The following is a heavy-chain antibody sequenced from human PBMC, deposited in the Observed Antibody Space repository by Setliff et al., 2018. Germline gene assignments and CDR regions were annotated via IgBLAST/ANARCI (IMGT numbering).Heavy chain of an antibody. CDR1: GGSVNSGYDN. CDR3: ARATSGWYSAYYYYMDV. V-gene: IGHV4-61*09. J-gene: IGHJ6*03. CDR2: INRRGST. D-gene: IGHD6-19*01. Sequence: SETLSLTCTVSGGSVNSGYDNWNWLRQPAGKGLEWIGHINRRGSTNFTLSLKSRVTISLDTSKNQFSLNLTSVTAADTAVYYCARATSGWYSAYYYYMDVWGKGTTVTVSS.